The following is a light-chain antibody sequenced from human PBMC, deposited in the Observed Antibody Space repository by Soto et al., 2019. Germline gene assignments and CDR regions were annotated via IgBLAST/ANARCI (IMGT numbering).Light chain of an antibody. CDR2: AAS. J-gene: IGKJ3*01. CDR1: QGIRNF. CDR3: QKYSSVPV. V-gene: IGKV1-27*01. Sequence: DIQMTXSPPSLSASXXXXVTITCRASQGIRNFVAWYQQKPGKAPKLLIYAASTLQSGVPSRFSGSGSGTDFTLTINSLQPEDVATYSGQKYSSVPVFGPGTKVEIK.